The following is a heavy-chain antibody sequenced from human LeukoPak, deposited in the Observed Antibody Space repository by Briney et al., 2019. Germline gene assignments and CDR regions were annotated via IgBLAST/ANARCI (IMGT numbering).Heavy chain of an antibody. CDR2: IYYSGST. CDR1: GGSISSSSYY. V-gene: IGHV4-39*01. J-gene: IGHJ4*02. D-gene: IGHD5-18*01. CDR3: ARRRGYSYGYGGYFDY. Sequence: TPSETLSLTCTVSGGSISSSSYYWGWIRQPPGKGLEWIGSIYYSGSTYYNPSLKSRVTISVDTSKNQFSLKLSSVTAADTAVYYCARRRGYSYGYGGYFDYWGQGTLVTVSS.